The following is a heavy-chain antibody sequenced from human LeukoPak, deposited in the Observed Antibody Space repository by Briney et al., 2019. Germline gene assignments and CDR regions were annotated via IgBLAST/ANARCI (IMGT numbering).Heavy chain of an antibody. D-gene: IGHD2-15*01. J-gene: IGHJ4*02. Sequence: ALRLSFAASGFLFNKALMNWVRQAPGEGPEGGGRIKSKNDGGTADYGSPVKGRFTISRDDSKNTLYLQMNSLISDDTAIYYCTPVMVEDRGFWGQGTLVTVSS. CDR3: TPVMVEDRGF. V-gene: IGHV3-15*01. CDR1: GFLFNKAL. CDR2: IKSKNDGGTA.